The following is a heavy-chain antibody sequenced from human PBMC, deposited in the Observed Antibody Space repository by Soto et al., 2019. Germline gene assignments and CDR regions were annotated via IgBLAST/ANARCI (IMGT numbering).Heavy chain of an antibody. J-gene: IGHJ4*02. Sequence: GGSLRLSCAASGFTFSSYSMNWVRQAPGKGLEWVSYISSSSSTIYYADSVKGRFTISRDNAKTSLYLQMNSLRAEDTAVYYVARGYGDYPFFDYWGQGTLVPVAS. D-gene: IGHD4-17*01. V-gene: IGHV3-48*01. CDR1: GFTFSSYS. CDR2: ISSSSSTI. CDR3: ARGYGDYPFFDY.